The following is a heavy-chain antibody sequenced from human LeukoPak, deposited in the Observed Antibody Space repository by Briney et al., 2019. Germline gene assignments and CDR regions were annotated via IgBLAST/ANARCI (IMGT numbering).Heavy chain of an antibody. CDR2: IYYSGST. CDR1: GGSFSGYY. CDR3: ARGIVVVSAAMRSGYYYYMDV. D-gene: IGHD2-2*01. Sequence: SETLSLTCAVYGGSFSGYYWSWIRQPPGKGLEWIGHIYYSGSTNYNPSLKSRVTISVDTSKNQFSLKVSSVTAADTAVYYCARGIVVVSAAMRSGYYYYMDVWGKGTTVTVSS. V-gene: IGHV4-59*01. J-gene: IGHJ6*03.